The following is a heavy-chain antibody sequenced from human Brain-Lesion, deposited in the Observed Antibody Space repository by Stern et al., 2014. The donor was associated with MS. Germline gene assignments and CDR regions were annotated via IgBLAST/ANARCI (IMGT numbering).Heavy chain of an antibody. D-gene: IGHD3/OR15-3a*01. Sequence: VQLVESGPGLVKPSETLSLTCSISGGSVSSNRYYWGWIRQPPGKGLEWIGIIYYSGATFYNPSLKSRVSISMDTSKNQFSLSLRSVTAADTAVYYCGRAGLDDTFDVWGQGTMVTVSS. CDR2: IYYSGAT. CDR1: GGSVSSNRYY. CDR3: GRAGLDDTFDV. J-gene: IGHJ3*01. V-gene: IGHV4-39*01.